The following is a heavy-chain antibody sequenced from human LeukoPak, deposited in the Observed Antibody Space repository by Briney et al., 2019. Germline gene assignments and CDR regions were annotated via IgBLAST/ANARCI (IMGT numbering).Heavy chain of an antibody. CDR2: INPSGGST. CDR1: GYTFTSYY. V-gene: IGHV1-46*01. D-gene: IGHD3-10*01. Sequence: ASVKVSCKASGYTFTSYYMHWVRQAPGQGLEWMGIINPSGGSTSYAQKFQGRVTMTRDTSTSTVYMELSSLRCEDTAVYYCARDSTPGYYYGSGSPDYWGQGTLVTVSS. J-gene: IGHJ4*02. CDR3: ARDSTPGYYYGSGSPDY.